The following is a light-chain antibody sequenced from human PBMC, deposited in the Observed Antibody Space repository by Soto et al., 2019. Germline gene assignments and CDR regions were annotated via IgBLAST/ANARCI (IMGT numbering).Light chain of an antibody. CDR2: EGF. CDR3: SLYTSSSTV. Sequence: QSVLTQPASLSGSPGQSITISCTGTSSDVGGSGLVSWYQFHPGKAPKLLIFEGFKRPSGISNRFSGSKSGSTASLTISGLQAEDEADYYCSLYTSSSTVFGTGTKLTVL. CDR1: SSDVGGSGL. J-gene: IGLJ1*01. V-gene: IGLV2-14*02.